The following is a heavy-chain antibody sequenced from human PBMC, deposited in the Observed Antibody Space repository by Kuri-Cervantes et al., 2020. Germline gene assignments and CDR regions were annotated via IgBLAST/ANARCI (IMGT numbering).Heavy chain of an antibody. J-gene: IGHJ4*02. Sequence: GESLKISCAASGFTFSSNWMTWVRQVPGKGLEWVANIKQDGSEQNYVDSVKGRFTISRDNAENSLYLEMSSLRGDDTAVYYCGRGGGYPSFWGQGTLVTVSS. CDR3: GRGGGYPSF. CDR1: GFTFSSNW. CDR2: IKQDGSEQ. D-gene: IGHD6-25*01. V-gene: IGHV3-7*01.